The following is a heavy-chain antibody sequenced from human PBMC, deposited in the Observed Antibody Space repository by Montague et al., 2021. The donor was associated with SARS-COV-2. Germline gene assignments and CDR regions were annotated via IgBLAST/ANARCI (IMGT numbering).Heavy chain of an antibody. CDR1: GFTVSDYY. D-gene: IGHD3-10*01. CDR2: IYTSGST. Sequence: LRLSCAVSGFTVSDYYMDWVRQAPGKGLEWIGRIYTSGSTNYNPSLKSRVSISADTSNNQVSLSLSSVTAADTAVYYCARDGSQYYYDSGIDYWGQGILGNGSS. V-gene: IGHV4-4*08. J-gene: IGHJ4*02. CDR3: ARDGSQYYYDSGIDY.